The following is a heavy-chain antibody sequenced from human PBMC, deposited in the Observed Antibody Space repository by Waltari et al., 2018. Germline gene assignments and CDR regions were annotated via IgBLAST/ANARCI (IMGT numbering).Heavy chain of an antibody. V-gene: IGHV5-10-1*01. D-gene: IGHD1-1*01. CDR3: ARTSTRDFYYMDV. Sequence: EVQLVQSGAEVKKPGESLRISCEGSGYDFPTYWITWVSHMPGKGLEWMGRIDPSDSYTNYSPSFRGHVTISVDRSISTAYIQWSGLRASDTAIYYCARTSTRDFYYMDVWGKGTTVTVSS. CDR1: GYDFPTYW. CDR2: IDPSDSYT. J-gene: IGHJ6*03.